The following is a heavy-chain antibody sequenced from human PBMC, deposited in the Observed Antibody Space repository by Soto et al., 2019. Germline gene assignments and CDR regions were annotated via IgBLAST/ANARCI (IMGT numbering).Heavy chain of an antibody. V-gene: IGHV4-4*07. CDR1: GGSISSYY. J-gene: IGHJ6*02. CDR2: IYTSGST. D-gene: IGHD3-9*01. CDR3: AREGLDWSVEGMDV. Sequence: PSETLSLTCTVSGGSISSYYWSWIRQPVGRGLEWIGHIYTSGSTTYNPSLKKRVTMSVDTSKHQFSLRLSSGTAADTAVYYCAREGLDWSVEGMDVWGRGTTVTVSS.